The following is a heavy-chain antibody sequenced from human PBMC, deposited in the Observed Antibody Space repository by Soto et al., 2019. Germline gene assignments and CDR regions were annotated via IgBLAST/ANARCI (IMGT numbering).Heavy chain of an antibody. CDR1: GGNIGSYD. CDR2: IYYSGST. J-gene: IGHJ4*03. V-gene: IGHV4-59*01. CDR3: ARVATILTHFAF. D-gene: IGHD5-12*01. Sequence: PSQPHSLRYTVSGGNIGSYDWRWIRQTPGKGLEWIGYIYYSGSTNYNPSLKSRVTISVDTSNNQFSLKLSSVTAAVTALYYWARVATILTHFAFWGQGTLVTVSS.